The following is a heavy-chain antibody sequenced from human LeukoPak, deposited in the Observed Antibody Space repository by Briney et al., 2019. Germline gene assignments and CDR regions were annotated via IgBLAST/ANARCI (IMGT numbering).Heavy chain of an antibody. CDR2: INTNTGNP. V-gene: IGHV7-4-1*02. J-gene: IGHJ4*02. CDR3: ARDNFALVEMATPTDY. Sequence: ASVKVSCKASGYTFTNYAMNWVRQAPGQGLEWMGWINTNTGNPTYAQGFTGRFVFSLDTSVSTAYLQISSLKAEDTAVYYCARDNFALVEMATPTDYWGQGTLVTVSS. D-gene: IGHD5-24*01. CDR1: GYTFTNYA.